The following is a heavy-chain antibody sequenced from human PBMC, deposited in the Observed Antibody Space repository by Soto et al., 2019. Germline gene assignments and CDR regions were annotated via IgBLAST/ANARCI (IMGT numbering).Heavy chain of an antibody. D-gene: IGHD3-16*01. CDR3: AKVPAYEYVWGTYYYFDY. CDR1: GFTFSNYA. Sequence: GSLRLSCAASGFTFSNYAMSWVRQAPGKGLEWVSSISGGGSSTYYADSVKGRFTISRDNSKNTIYLQMNSLRAEDTAVYYCAKVPAYEYVWGTYYYFDYWGLGALVTVSS. J-gene: IGHJ4*02. CDR2: ISGGGSST. V-gene: IGHV3-23*01.